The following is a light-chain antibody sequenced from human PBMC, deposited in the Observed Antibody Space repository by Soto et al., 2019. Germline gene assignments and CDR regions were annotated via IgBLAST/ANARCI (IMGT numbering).Light chain of an antibody. J-gene: IGKJ4*02. Sequence: EIVLTQSPATLYLSPEERATLSCGATQSVSSSYLAWYQQKPGLSPRLLIYDASSRATSIPDRFSGRGSGTDFPLASGRLEPEDFAVDYWQQYGSSPALTFGGGTKVEIK. CDR3: QQYGSSPALT. CDR2: DAS. V-gene: IGKV3D-20*01. CDR1: QSVSSSY.